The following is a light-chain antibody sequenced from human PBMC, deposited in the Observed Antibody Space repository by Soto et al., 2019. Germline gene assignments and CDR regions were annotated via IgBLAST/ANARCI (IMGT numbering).Light chain of an antibody. CDR2: DAS. Sequence: IQMTQSPSTLSASVGDTVTITCRASQTISVSLAWYRQKPGKAPNLLIYDASTLQEGVPSRFSGSGSGTEFTLTVTRLQPDDFATYFCQQYNSYGYTFGQGTKLEIK. CDR1: QTISVS. CDR3: QQYNSYGYT. J-gene: IGKJ2*01. V-gene: IGKV1-5*01.